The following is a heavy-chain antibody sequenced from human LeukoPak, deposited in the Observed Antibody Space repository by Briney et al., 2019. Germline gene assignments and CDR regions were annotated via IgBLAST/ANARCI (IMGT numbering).Heavy chain of an antibody. CDR2: IYTSGST. Sequence: SETLSLTCTVSGDSISSYYWSWIRQPAGKGLEWIGRIYTSGSTNYNPSLKSRVTISVDTSKNQFSLKLSSVTAADTAVYYCARDLSYYYDSSGSAGWFDPWGQGTLVTVSS. CDR1: GDSISSYY. J-gene: IGHJ5*02. V-gene: IGHV4-4*07. CDR3: ARDLSYYYDSSGSAGWFDP. D-gene: IGHD3-22*01.